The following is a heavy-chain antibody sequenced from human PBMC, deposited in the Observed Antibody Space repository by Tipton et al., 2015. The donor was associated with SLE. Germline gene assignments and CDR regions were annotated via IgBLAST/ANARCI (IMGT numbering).Heavy chain of an antibody. CDR3: TRDQTTMIVVVTDY. V-gene: IGHV3-49*03. D-gene: IGHD3-22*01. J-gene: IGHJ4*02. CDR2: IRSKAYGGTT. CDR1: GFTFGDYA. Sequence: SLRLSCTASGFTFGDYAMSWFRQAPGKGLEWVGFIRSKAYGGTTEYAASVKGRFTISRDDSKSIAYLQMNSLKTEDTAVYYCTRDQTTMIVVVTDYWGQGTLVTASS.